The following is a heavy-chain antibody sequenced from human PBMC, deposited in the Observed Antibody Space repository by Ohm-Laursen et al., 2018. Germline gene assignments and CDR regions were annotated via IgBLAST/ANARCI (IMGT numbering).Heavy chain of an antibody. CDR2: IFHNGNT. CDR1: GGSISSSSYY. V-gene: IGHV4-39*01. D-gene: IGHD3-22*01. Sequence: TLSLTCTVSGGSISSSSYYWGWVRQPPGKGLAWIGSIFHNGNTYYNPSLKSRVTISADTSRSQFSLELSSLTAADTAVYYCARLPVRDSSAYFDYWGQGTLVTVSS. J-gene: IGHJ4*02. CDR3: ARLPVRDSSAYFDY.